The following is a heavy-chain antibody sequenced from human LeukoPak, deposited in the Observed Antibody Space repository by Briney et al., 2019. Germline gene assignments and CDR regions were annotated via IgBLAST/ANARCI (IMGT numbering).Heavy chain of an antibody. CDR3: ASQPRDIVVVVAATKGGAFDI. CDR2: IYTSGST. J-gene: IGHJ3*02. D-gene: IGHD2-15*01. Sequence: SETLSLTCTVSGGSISSYYWSWIRQPAGKGLERIGRIYTSGSTNYNPSLKSRVTMSVDTSKNQFSLKLSSVTAADTAVYYCASQPRDIVVVVAATKGGAFDIWGQGTTVTVSS. V-gene: IGHV4-4*07. CDR1: GGSISSYY.